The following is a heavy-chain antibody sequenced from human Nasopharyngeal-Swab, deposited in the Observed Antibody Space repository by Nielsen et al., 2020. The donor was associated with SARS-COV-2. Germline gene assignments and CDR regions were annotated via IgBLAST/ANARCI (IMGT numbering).Heavy chain of an antibody. Sequence: RQAPGKGLEWLSYISNSGSTTYYADSVKGRFTVSRDNARKSLYLQMNSLRAEDTAVYYCARRGDYGDYWDQGTLVTVSS. V-gene: IGHV3-11*01. CDR2: ISNSGSTT. D-gene: IGHD4-17*01. J-gene: IGHJ4*02. CDR3: ARRGDYGDY.